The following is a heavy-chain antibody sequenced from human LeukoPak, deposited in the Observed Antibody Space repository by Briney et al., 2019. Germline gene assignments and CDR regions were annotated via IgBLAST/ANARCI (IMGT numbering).Heavy chain of an antibody. CDR1: GYTFAGYY. Sequence: GASVKVSCKASGYTFAGYYMHWVRQAPGQGLEGMGWINPNSGGTNYAQKFQGRVTMTRDTSISTAYMELSRLRSDDTAVYYCARPYSGSYTDAFDIWGQGTMVTVSS. J-gene: IGHJ3*02. CDR2: INPNSGGT. D-gene: IGHD1-26*01. V-gene: IGHV1-2*02. CDR3: ARPYSGSYTDAFDI.